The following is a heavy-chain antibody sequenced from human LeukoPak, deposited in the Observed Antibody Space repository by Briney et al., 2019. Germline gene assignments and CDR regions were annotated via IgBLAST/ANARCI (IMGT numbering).Heavy chain of an antibody. CDR3: ARVDLRYCSSTSCYGSDYYYYGMDV. J-gene: IGHJ6*02. D-gene: IGHD2-2*01. CDR2: ISAYNGNT. Sequence: ASVKVSCKASGYTFTSYGIRWVRQAPGQGLEWMGWISAYNGNTNYAQKLQGRVTMTTDTSTSTAYMELRSLRSDDTAVYYCARVDLRYCSSTSCYGSDYYYYGMDVWGQGTTVTVSS. V-gene: IGHV1-18*01. CDR1: GYTFTSYG.